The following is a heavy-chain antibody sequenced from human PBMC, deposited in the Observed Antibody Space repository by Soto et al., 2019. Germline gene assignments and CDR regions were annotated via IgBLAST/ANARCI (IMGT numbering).Heavy chain of an antibody. CDR2: ISSSSSTI. Sequence: EVQLVESGGGLVQPGGSLRLSCAASGFTFSSYSMNWVRQAPGKGLEWVSYISSSSSTIYYADSVKGRFTNSRDNAKNSLYLQMNSLRAEDTAVYYCARDRGYDILTGYGNWFDPWGQGTLVTVSS. J-gene: IGHJ5*02. CDR3: ARDRGYDILTGYGNWFDP. CDR1: GFTFSSYS. V-gene: IGHV3-48*01. D-gene: IGHD3-9*01.